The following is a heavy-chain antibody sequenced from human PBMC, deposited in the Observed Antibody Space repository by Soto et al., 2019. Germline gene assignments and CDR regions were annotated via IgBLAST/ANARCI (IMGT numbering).Heavy chain of an antibody. D-gene: IGHD1-20*01. J-gene: IGHJ4*01. CDR3: ARDWYMDY. Sequence: QLAESGGGLVQPGASLTLSCAASGFTFSSHWINWIRQTPGRGLEWLAVIKQDGNEKYYVDSVKGRFTVSRDNARNSAYLQINSLRVDDTAVYYCARDWYMDYWGQGTLVTVSS. CDR2: IKQDGNEK. V-gene: IGHV3-7*04. CDR1: GFTFSSHW.